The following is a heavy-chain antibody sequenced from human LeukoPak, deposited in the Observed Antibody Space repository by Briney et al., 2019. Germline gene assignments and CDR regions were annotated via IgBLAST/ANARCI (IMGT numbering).Heavy chain of an antibody. CDR3: AKALSSEWLTPEY. Sequence: ASVKVSCKASGYTFTVYYMHWVRQAPGQGLEWMGWINPNSGGTKYAQKFQGRVTMTRDTSISTAYMELSRLRSDDTAVYYCAKALSSEWLTPEYWGQGTLVTVSS. V-gene: IGHV1-2*02. CDR1: GYTFTVYY. J-gene: IGHJ4*02. CDR2: INPNSGGT. D-gene: IGHD6-19*01.